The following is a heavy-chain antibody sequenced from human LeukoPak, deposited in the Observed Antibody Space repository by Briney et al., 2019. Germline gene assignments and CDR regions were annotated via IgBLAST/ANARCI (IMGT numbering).Heavy chain of an antibody. CDR2: IKSKTDGGTT. J-gene: IGHJ4*02. CDR1: GFTFSNAW. V-gene: IGHV3-15*01. Sequence: PGGSLRLSCAASGFTFSNAWMNWVRQAPGKGLEWVGRIKSKTDGGTTDYAAPVKGRFTISRDDSKNTLYLQMNSLKTEDTAVYYCTTGISSHTSPQGIVGASVYFDYWGQGTLVTVSS. CDR3: TTGISSHTSPQGIVGASVYFDY. D-gene: IGHD1-26*01.